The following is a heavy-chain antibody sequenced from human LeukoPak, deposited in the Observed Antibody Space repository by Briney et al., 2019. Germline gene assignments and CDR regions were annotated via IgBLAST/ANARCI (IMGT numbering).Heavy chain of an antibody. D-gene: IGHD2-15*01. CDR3: ARTGYCSGGSCSYFDY. Sequence: SETLSLTCTVSGGSISSYYWSWIRQPPGKGLEWIGYIYYSGSTNYNPSLKSRVTISVDTSKNQFSLKLSSVTAADTAVYYCARTGYCSGGSCSYFDYWGQGTLVTVSS. CDR1: GGSISSYY. V-gene: IGHV4-59*08. CDR2: IYYSGST. J-gene: IGHJ4*02.